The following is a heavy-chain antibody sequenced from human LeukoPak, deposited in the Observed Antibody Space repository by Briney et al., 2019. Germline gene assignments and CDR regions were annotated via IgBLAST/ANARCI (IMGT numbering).Heavy chain of an antibody. Sequence: SETLSLTCTVSGGSISSSSYYWGWIRQPPGKGLEWIGSIYYSGSTYYNPSLKSRVTISVDTSKNQFSLKLSSVTAADTAVYYCARKYITMVRGVIMVYGMDVWGQGTTVTVSS. CDR3: ARKYITMVRGVIMVYGMDV. CDR2: IYYSGST. J-gene: IGHJ6*02. V-gene: IGHV4-39*07. CDR1: GGSISSSSYY. D-gene: IGHD3-10*01.